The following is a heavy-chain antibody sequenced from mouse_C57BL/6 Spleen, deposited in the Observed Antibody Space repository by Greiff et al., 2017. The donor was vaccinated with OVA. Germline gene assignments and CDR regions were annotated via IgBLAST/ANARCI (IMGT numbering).Heavy chain of an antibody. Sequence: VHLVESGPELVKPGASVKISCKASGYAFSSSWMNWVKQRPGKGLEWIGRIYPGDGDTNYNGKFKGKATLTADKSSSTAYMQLSSLTSEDSAVYFCARATTVVEGDAMDYWGQGTSVTVSS. V-gene: IGHV1-82*01. D-gene: IGHD1-1*01. CDR3: ARATTVVEGDAMDY. CDR2: IYPGDGDT. CDR1: GYAFSSSW. J-gene: IGHJ4*01.